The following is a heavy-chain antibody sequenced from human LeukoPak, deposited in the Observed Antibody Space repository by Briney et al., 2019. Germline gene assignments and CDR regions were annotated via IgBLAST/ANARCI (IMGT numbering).Heavy chain of an antibody. D-gene: IGHD7-27*01. CDR2: IRNKANRYTT. V-gene: IGHV3-72*01. J-gene: IGHJ4*02. CDR3: ARSPLGIAPFDY. Sequence: GGSLRLSCAASGFTFSDHHMDWVRQAPGEGLEWVARIRNKANRYTTEYAASVKGRFTISRDDSENSLYLQMDSLKTEDTAVYYCARSPLGIAPFDYWGQGTLVTVSS. CDR1: GFTFSDHH.